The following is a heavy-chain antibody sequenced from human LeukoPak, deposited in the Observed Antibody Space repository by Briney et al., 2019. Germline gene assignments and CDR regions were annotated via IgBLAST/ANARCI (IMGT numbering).Heavy chain of an antibody. Sequence: GGSLRLSCAASGFTFSSYAMHWVRQAPGKGLEWVAVISYDGSNKYYADSVKGRFTISRDNSRNTLYLQMNSLRAEDTAVYYCASAVEPYSSSSFDYWGQGTLVTVSS. CDR1: GFTFSSYA. V-gene: IGHV3-30-3*01. J-gene: IGHJ4*02. CDR3: ASAVEPYSSSSFDY. CDR2: ISYDGSNK. D-gene: IGHD6-13*01.